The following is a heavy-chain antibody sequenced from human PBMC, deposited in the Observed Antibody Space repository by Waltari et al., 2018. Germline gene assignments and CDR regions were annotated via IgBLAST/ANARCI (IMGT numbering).Heavy chain of an antibody. J-gene: IGHJ4*02. D-gene: IGHD1-7*01. CDR3: ARRRRTPAYYFDY. CDR2: INHSGSP. V-gene: IGHV4-34*01. CDR1: GGSFSGYY. Sequence: QVKLQQWGAGLLKPSETLSLTCAVYGGSFSGYYWSWIRQHPGKGLWWIGEINHSGSPNYNPSLKSRVTISVDTSKNQFSLKLSSVTAADTAVYYCARRRRTPAYYFDYWGQGTLVTVSS.